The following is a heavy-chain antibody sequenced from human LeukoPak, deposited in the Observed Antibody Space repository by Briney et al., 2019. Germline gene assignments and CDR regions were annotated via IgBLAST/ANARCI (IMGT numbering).Heavy chain of an antibody. J-gene: IGHJ4*02. Sequence: AETLSLARTVSCPSISGSSYWSAWIRQPPGKGLEWIGRIYYRRNTHYNPSLKSRVTISVGMSKNQFSLKLRSVTAADTAVFYCARQALGCTTTITCNGDLNYWGQGTLVTVSS. V-gene: IGHV4-39*01. CDR2: IYYRRNT. CDR1: CPSISGSSYW. D-gene: IGHD2/OR15-2a*01. CDR3: ARQALGCTTTITCNGDLNY.